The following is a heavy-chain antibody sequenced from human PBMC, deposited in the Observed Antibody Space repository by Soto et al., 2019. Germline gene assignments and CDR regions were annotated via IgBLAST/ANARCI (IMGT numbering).Heavy chain of an antibody. CDR3: ARKSDSSPVPEADGV. D-gene: IGHD2-8*01. V-gene: IGHV3-53*02. CDR2: IYSNGDT. J-gene: IGHJ4*02. Sequence: EVQLVETGGGLIQPGGSLRLSCAASGFSVGSNCMTWVRQSPGKELEWVSLIYSNGDTDYTESVKGRFSISRANFKNTLYLQMNNLRAEDTAVYHCARKSDSSPVPEADGVWGRGTLVTVSS. CDR1: GFSVGSNC.